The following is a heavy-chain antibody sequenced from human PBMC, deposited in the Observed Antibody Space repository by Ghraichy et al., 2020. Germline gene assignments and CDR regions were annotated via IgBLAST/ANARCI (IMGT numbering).Heavy chain of an antibody. V-gene: IGHV4-34*01. J-gene: IGHJ3*02. CDR3: ARRRYYGSGSYYNLI. CDR1: GGSFSGYY. D-gene: IGHD3-10*01. Sequence: SETLSLTCAVYGGSFSGYYWSWIRQPPGKGLEWIGEINHSGSTNYNPSLKSRVTISVDTSKNQFSLKLSSGTAADTAVYYCARRRYYGSGSYYNLIWGQGTMVTVSS. CDR2: INHSGST.